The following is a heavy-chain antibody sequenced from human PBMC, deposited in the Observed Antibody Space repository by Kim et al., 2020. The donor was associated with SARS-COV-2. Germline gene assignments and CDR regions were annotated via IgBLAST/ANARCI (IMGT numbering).Heavy chain of an antibody. V-gene: IGHV3-48*03. CDR2: ISSSGSTI. D-gene: IGHD3-9*01. J-gene: IGHJ4*02. CDR1: GFTFSSYE. CDR3: ARDPGLYFDWLSFDY. Sequence: GGSLRLSCAASGFTFSSYEMNWVRQAPGKGLEWVSYISSSGSTIYYADSVKGRFTISRDNAKNSLYLQMNSLRAEDTAVYYCARDPGLYFDWLSFDYWGQGTLVTVSS.